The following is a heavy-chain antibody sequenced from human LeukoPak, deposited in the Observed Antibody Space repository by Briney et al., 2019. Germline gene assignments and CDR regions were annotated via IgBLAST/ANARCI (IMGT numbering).Heavy chain of an antibody. CDR3: ASDKTAQLDNYYYYMDV. J-gene: IGHJ6*03. V-gene: IGHV3-48*03. Sequence: GGSLRLSCAASGFTFSSYEMNWVRQAPGKGLEWISYIRSSGNSIYYADSVKGRYTISRDNAKNSLYLQMNSLRAEDTAVYYCASDKTAQLDNYYYYMDVWGKGTTVTISS. D-gene: IGHD6-13*01. CDR2: IRSSGNSI. CDR1: GFTFSSYE.